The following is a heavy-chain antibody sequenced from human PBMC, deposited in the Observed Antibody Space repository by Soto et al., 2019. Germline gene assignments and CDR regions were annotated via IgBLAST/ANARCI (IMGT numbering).Heavy chain of an antibody. D-gene: IGHD5-18*01. Sequence: CVCRVRLATRKGLEWVGRIKSKTDGGPTDYAAPVKGRFTIPRDDSKNTLYLQMNSLKTEDTAVYYCTTLLYFFFTDTATNEFD. J-gene: IGHJ5*01. CDR2: IKSKTDGGPT. CDR3: TTLLYFFFTDTATNEFD. CDR1: C. V-gene: IGHV3-15*01.